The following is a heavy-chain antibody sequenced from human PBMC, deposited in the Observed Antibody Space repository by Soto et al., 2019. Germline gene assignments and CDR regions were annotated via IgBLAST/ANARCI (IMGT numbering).Heavy chain of an antibody. J-gene: IGHJ6*02. CDR1: GFTFSNAW. CDR3: VGVGRVVPAAMPVHPNYYYYGMDV. CDR2: IKSKTDGGTT. Sequence: GGSLRLSCAASGFTFSNAWMNWVRQAPGKGLEWVGRIKSKTDGGTTDYAAPVKGRFTISRDDSKNTLYLQMNSLKTEDTAVYYCVGVGRVVPAAMPVHPNYYYYGMDVWGQGTTVTVSS. D-gene: IGHD2-2*01. V-gene: IGHV3-15*07.